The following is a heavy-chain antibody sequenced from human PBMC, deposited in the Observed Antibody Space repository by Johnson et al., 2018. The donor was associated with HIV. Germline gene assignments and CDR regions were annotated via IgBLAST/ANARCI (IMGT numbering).Heavy chain of an antibody. V-gene: IGHV3-30*02. Sequence: QVQLVESGGGVVQPGESLRLSCVASGFTFSRYGMHWVRQAPGKGLEWVAFMRYNGSDEYYADSVKGRFTISRDNSKNTLYLQMNSLRADDTAIYYCAKTPGDGFLELGDNVRGLLGLRWAMWG. D-gene: IGHD3-10*02. J-gene: IGHJ1*01. CDR2: MRYNGSDE. CDR1: GFTFSRYG. CDR3: AKTPGDGFLELGDNVRGLLGLRWAM.